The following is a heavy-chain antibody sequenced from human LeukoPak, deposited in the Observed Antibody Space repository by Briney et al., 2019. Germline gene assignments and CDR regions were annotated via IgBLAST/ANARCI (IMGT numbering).Heavy chain of an antibody. V-gene: IGHV3-30*03. D-gene: IGHD5-12*01. Sequence: HPGRSLRLSCAASGFTFSSYGMHWVRQAPGKGLEWVAVISYDGSNKYYADSVKGRFTISRDNAKNSLYLQMNSLRAEDTAVYYCARDPGWYSGYVPPNVDYWGQGTLVTVSS. CDR1: GFTFSSYG. CDR3: ARDPGWYSGYVPPNVDY. J-gene: IGHJ4*02. CDR2: ISYDGSNK.